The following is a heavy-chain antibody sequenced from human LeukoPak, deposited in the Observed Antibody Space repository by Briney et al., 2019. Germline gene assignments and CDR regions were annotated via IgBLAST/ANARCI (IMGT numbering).Heavy chain of an antibody. CDR2: INHSGGT. CDR1: GGSFSGYF. CDR3: ARAPSGEVESAARGDYLDY. Sequence: SSETLSLTCAVYGGSFSGYFWSWIPRPPGTGLESIGGINHSGGTNYNPSLKSRVTISVDTSKNQFSLKMNSVTAADTAVYYCARAPSGEVESAARGDYLDYWGQGTLVTVSS. J-gene: IGHJ4*02. V-gene: IGHV4-34*01. D-gene: IGHD6-13*01.